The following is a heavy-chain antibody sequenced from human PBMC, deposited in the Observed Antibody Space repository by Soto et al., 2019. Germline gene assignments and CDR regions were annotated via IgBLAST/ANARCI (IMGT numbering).Heavy chain of an antibody. Sequence: EVQLVESGGGLIQSGGSLRLSCAASEFTFSSYSMNWVRQAPGKGLEWVSYISGGSISSTIYYADSAKGRFTISRDNAKNSLYLQMNSLRAEDTAVYYCATGYFDLWGRGTLVTVSS. CDR3: ATGYFDL. CDR1: EFTFSSYS. CDR2: ISGGSISSTI. J-gene: IGHJ2*01. V-gene: IGHV3-48*01.